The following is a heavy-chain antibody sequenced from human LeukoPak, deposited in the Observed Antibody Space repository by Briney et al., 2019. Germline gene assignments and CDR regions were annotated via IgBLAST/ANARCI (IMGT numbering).Heavy chain of an antibody. V-gene: IGHV4-59*02. Sequence: PSETLSLTCTVSGGSVSSYYWSWIRRPPGRGLEWIAYLSHSGSSDSNPSLTSRVTTLVDTSKNQFSLKLTSVTAADTAVYYCARARYSNAWYAFDIWGQGTLVTVSS. CDR3: ARARYSNAWYAFDI. CDR2: LSHSGSS. J-gene: IGHJ4*02. D-gene: IGHD2-8*01. CDR1: GGSVSSYY.